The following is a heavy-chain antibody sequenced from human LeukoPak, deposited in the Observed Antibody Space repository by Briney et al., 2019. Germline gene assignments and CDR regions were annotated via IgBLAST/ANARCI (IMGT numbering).Heavy chain of an antibody. J-gene: IGHJ1*01. CDR3: ARSDGTYGDQSFQH. Sequence: SETLSLTCAVYGGSFSGYYWSWIRQPPGKGLEWIGEINHSGSTNYNPSLKSRVTISVDTSKNQFSLKLSSVTAADTAVYYCARSDGTYGDQSFQHWGQGTLVTVSS. D-gene: IGHD4-17*01. CDR2: INHSGST. CDR1: GGSFSGYY. V-gene: IGHV4-34*01.